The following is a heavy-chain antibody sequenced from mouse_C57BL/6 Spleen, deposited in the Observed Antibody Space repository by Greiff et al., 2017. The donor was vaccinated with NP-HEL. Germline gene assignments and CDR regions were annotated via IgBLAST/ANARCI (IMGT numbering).Heavy chain of an antibody. V-gene: IGHV1-18*01. CDR1: GYTFTDYN. CDR3: AREGVYDYDGAWFAY. CDR2: INPNNGGT. D-gene: IGHD2-4*01. Sequence: EVKLVESGPELVKPGASVKIPCKASGYTFTDYNMDWVKQSHGKSLEWIGDINPNNGGTIYNQKFKGKATLTVDKSSSTAYMELRSLTSEDTAVYYCAREGVYDYDGAWFAYWGQGTLVTVSA. J-gene: IGHJ3*01.